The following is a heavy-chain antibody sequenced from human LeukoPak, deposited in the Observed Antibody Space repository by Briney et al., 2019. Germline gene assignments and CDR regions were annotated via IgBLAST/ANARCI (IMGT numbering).Heavy chain of an antibody. CDR3: ARGAYRISWPGIDY. CDR1: GYTFTTYD. D-gene: IGHD3-16*02. Sequence: GASVKASCKASGYTFTTYDMSWVRQATGQGLEWMGWMNPDNGDTGYAQKFQGRVTMTRDTSITTAYLELSSLTSEDTAIYYCARGAYRISWPGIDYWGQGTLVTVSS. J-gene: IGHJ4*02. V-gene: IGHV1-8*01. CDR2: MNPDNGDT.